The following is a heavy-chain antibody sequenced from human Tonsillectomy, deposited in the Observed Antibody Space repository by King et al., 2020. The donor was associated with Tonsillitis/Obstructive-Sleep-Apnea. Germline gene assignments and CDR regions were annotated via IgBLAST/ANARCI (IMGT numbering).Heavy chain of an antibody. V-gene: IGHV4-34*01. CDR2: INHIGST. CDR3: ARGRDIIAVVTNNWFDP. D-gene: IGHD2-15*01. CDR1: GGSFSGYY. Sequence: VQLQQWGAGLLKPSETLSLICAVYGGSFSGYYWSWVRQPPGKGLEWIGEINHIGSTNYNPSLKSRVTISVDTSKNQFSLKLSSVTAADTAVYYCARGRDIIAVVTNNWFDPWGQGTLVTVSS. J-gene: IGHJ5*02.